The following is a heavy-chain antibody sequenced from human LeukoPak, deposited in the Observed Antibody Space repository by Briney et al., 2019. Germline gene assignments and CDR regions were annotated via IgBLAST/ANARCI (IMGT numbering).Heavy chain of an antibody. CDR3: AKAREDTYYYDSSGYYFATPLDY. CDR1: GLTVFNYA. CDR2: INGGNDAT. Sequence: GGSLRLSCAASGLTVFNYAMAWVRQAPGKGLEWVSAINGGNDATNYANSVKGRFTISRDNSKNTLHVQMNSLRVEDTAVYYCAKAREDTYYYDSSGYYFATPLDYWGQGTLVTVSS. D-gene: IGHD3-22*01. V-gene: IGHV3-23*01. J-gene: IGHJ4*02.